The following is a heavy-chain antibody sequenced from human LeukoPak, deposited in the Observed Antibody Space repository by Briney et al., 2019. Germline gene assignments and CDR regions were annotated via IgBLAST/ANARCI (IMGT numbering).Heavy chain of an antibody. CDR1: GFTFTDSY. CDR2: ISGSGGDT. V-gene: IGHV3-11*06. Sequence: GGSLRLSCAASGFTFTDSYMTWVRQTPGKGLEWLSYISGSGGDTNYADSVRGRFTISRDNAKNSLYLQMNSLRVEDTAVYYCARDPRTVRIWGQGTLVTVSS. D-gene: IGHD1-1*01. J-gene: IGHJ4*02. CDR3: ARDPRTVRI.